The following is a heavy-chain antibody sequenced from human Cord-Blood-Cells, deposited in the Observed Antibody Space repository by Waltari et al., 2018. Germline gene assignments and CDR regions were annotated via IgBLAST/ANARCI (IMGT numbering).Heavy chain of an antibody. CDR2: IYYSGST. Sequence: QVQLQESGPGLVKPSETLSLTCTVSGGSLSSYYWCWIRQPPGTGLGWIGYIYYSGSTNYNPSLKSRVTISVDTSKNQFSLKLSSVTAADTAVYYCASGSYCSSTSCYYYYYYYMDVWGKGTTVTVSS. J-gene: IGHJ6*03. CDR1: GGSLSSYY. D-gene: IGHD2-2*01. V-gene: IGHV4-59*01. CDR3: ASGSYCSSTSCYYYYYYYMDV.